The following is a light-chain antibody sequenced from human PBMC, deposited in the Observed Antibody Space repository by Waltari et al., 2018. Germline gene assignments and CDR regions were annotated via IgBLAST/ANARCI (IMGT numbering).Light chain of an antibody. CDR3: QQDYSLPRT. J-gene: IGKJ1*01. V-gene: IGKV1-39*01. Sequence: DIQVTQSPSSLSASVGDRVIITCRTSQTITNYLNWYQQKPGKAPQLLIYAASNLQSGVPSRFSGSGSGTDFTLTISSLQPDDFATYFCQQDYSLPRTFGQGTKVEIK. CDR1: QTITNY. CDR2: AAS.